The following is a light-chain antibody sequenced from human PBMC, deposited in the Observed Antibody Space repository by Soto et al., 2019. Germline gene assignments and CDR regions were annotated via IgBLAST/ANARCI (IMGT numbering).Light chain of an antibody. CDR3: QQGWT. CDR1: QSVSSSH. J-gene: IGKJ1*01. V-gene: IGKV3-20*01. CDR2: DTS. Sequence: EVELTQSPGPLSLSPGERATLACRASQSVSSSHLAWYQQKRGQAPRLLIYDTSSRATGIPDRFSGSGSGTDFTLTISILEPEDFATYYCQQGWTFGQGTKVDIK.